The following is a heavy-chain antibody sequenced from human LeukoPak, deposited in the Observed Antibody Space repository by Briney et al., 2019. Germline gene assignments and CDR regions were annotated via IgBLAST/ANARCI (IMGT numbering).Heavy chain of an antibody. J-gene: IGHJ4*02. CDR3: ARLYSSSSGLRASDY. D-gene: IGHD6-6*01. V-gene: IGHV3-48*03. Sequence: GGSLRLSCAASGFTFSSYEMNWVRQAPGKGLEWVSYISSRGTTTYYADSVKGRFTISRDGAKNSLYLHMNSLRVEDTAVHYCARLYSSSSGLRASDYWGQGTLVTVSS. CDR1: GFTFSSYE. CDR2: ISSRGTTT.